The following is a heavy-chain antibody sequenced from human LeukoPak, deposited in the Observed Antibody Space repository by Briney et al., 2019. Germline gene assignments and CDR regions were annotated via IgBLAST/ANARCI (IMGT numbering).Heavy chain of an antibody. J-gene: IGHJ6*04. Sequence: GGSLRLSCAASGFTFSDYQMTWIRQAPGKGLDWISYISSSGTTTYYADSVKGRFTISRDNAKNTLYLQMDSLRVEDTAVYYCAELGITMIGGVWGKGTTVTISS. CDR2: ISSSGTTT. CDR1: GFTFSDYQ. D-gene: IGHD3-10*02. V-gene: IGHV3-11*04. CDR3: AELGITMIGGV.